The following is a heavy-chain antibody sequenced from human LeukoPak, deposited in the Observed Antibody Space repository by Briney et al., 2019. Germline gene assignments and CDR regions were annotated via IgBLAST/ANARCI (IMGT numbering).Heavy chain of an antibody. Sequence: SETLSLTCTVSDGSISDSYWSWIRQSPGKGLEWIGYIYNSGGTKYNPSLKSRLTISVDTSKNQFSLNLSSVTAADTAVYYCARASVLLSADYWGQGTLVTVSS. CDR2: IYNSGGT. V-gene: IGHV4-59*01. CDR1: DGSISDSY. D-gene: IGHD3-16*01. CDR3: ARASVLLSADY. J-gene: IGHJ4*02.